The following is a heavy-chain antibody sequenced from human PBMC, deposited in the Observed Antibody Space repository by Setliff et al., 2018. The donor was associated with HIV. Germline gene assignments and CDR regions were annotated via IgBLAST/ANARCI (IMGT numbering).Heavy chain of an antibody. CDR3: ARGKSGFETTGIDYGMDL. D-gene: IGHD1-1*01. Sequence: GGSLRLSCTGSGFTFGEYAMTWVRQAPGKGLEWVGFIRSKAYGGTTQYAASVKDRFTISRDNSKSIAYLQMNTLRSDDTAVYYCARGKSGFETTGIDYGMDLWGQGTTVTVSS. CDR2: IRSKAYGGTT. J-gene: IGHJ6*02. V-gene: IGHV3-49*04. CDR1: GFTFGEYA.